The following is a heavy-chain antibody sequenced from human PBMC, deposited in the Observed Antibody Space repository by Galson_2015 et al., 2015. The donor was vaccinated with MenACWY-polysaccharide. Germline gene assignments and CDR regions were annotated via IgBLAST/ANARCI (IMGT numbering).Heavy chain of an antibody. CDR3: AKDPPYYDISYMDV. D-gene: IGHD3-9*01. Sequence: SLRLSCAASGFTFSSYAMSWVRQAPGKGLEWVSAISGSGGSTYYADSVKGRFTISRDNSKNTLYLQMNSLRAEDTAVYHCAKDPPYYDISYMDVWGQGTTVTVSS. V-gene: IGHV3-23*01. CDR1: GFTFSSYA. J-gene: IGHJ6*02. CDR2: ISGSGGST.